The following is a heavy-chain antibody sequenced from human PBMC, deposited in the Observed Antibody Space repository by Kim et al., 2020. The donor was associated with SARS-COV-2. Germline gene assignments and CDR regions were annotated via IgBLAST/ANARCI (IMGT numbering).Heavy chain of an antibody. J-gene: IGHJ4*02. Sequence: GGSLRLSCAASGFTFSSYGMHWVRQAPGKGLEWVAVIWYDGSNKYYADSVKGRFTISRDNSKNTLYLQMNSLRAEDTAVYYCARVGGYCSSTSCWYYFDYWGQGTLVTVSS. V-gene: IGHV3-33*01. CDR1: GFTFSSYG. D-gene: IGHD2-2*01. CDR3: ARVGGYCSSTSCWYYFDY. CDR2: IWYDGSNK.